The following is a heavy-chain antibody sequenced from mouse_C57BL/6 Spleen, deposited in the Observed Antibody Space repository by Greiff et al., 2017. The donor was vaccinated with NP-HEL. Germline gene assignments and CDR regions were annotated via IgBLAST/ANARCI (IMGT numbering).Heavy chain of an antibody. D-gene: IGHD2-3*01. CDR2: INPGSGGT. Sequence: QVQLQQSGAELVRPGTSVKVSCKASGYAFTNYLIEWVKQRPGQGLEWIGVINPGSGGTNYNEKFKGKATLTADKSSSTAYMQLSSLTSEDSAVYFCARWADGYYDYWGQGTTLTVSS. CDR3: ARWADGYYDY. V-gene: IGHV1-54*01. J-gene: IGHJ2*01. CDR1: GYAFTNYL.